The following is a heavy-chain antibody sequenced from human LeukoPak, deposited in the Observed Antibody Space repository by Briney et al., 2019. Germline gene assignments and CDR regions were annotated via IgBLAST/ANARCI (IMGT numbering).Heavy chain of an antibody. J-gene: IGHJ6*02. CDR3: ARGLYSGYDLDYYGMDV. CDR1: GFTFSDYY. V-gene: IGHV3-11*04. Sequence: GGSLRLSCAASGFTFSDYYMSWIRQAPGKGLEWVSYISSSGSTIYYADSVKGRFTISRDNAKNSLYLQMNSLRAEDTAVYYCARGLYSGYDLDYYGMDVWGQGTTVTVSS. CDR2: ISSSGSTI. D-gene: IGHD5-12*01.